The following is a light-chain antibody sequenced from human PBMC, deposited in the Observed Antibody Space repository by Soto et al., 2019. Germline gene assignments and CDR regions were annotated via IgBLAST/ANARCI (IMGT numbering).Light chain of an antibody. CDR3: SSYTSSSIV. J-gene: IGLJ2*01. V-gene: IGLV2-14*01. CDR1: SSDVGGSNY. Sequence: QSVLTQPASVSGSPGQSITISCTGTSSDVGGSNYVSWYQQHPGKAPKLMIYDVSNRPAGVSNRFSGSKSGNTASLTISGLQAEDEADYYCSSYTSSSIVLGGGTQLTVL. CDR2: DVS.